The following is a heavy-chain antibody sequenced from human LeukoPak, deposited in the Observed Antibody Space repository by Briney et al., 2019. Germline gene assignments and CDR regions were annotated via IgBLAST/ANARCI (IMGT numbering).Heavy chain of an antibody. CDR2: ISSSGGST. J-gene: IGHJ4*02. D-gene: IGHD6-19*01. Sequence: SGGSLRLSCAASGFTFSSYAMSWVRQAPGKGLEWVSAISSSGGSTYYADSVKGRFTISRDNSKNTLYLQMNSLRAEDTAVYYCAKDLSGWLAYYFDYWGQGTLVTVSS. V-gene: IGHV3-23*01. CDR1: GFTFSSYA. CDR3: AKDLSGWLAYYFDY.